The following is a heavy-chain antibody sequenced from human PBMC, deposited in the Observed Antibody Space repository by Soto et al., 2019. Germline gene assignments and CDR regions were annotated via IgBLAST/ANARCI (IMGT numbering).Heavy chain of an antibody. Sequence: QVQLVESGGGVVQPGRSLRLSCTASGFTFSTYGMHWVRQAPGKGLEWVTVIWYDGSNKYYADSVKGRFTISRDNSKNTLYLQMNSLRADDTAVYYCARGGGSGSSFVGYYYYTLDVWGQGTTVIVSS. CDR1: GFTFSTYG. CDR2: IWYDGSNK. J-gene: IGHJ6*02. V-gene: IGHV3-33*01. D-gene: IGHD1-26*01. CDR3: ARGGGSGSSFVGYYYYTLDV.